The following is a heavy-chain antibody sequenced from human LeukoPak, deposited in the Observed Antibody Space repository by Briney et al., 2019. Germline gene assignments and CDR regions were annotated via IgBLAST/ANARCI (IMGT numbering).Heavy chain of an antibody. J-gene: IGHJ4*02. D-gene: IGHD3-3*01. CDR2: IYQSGST. V-gene: IGHV4-59*08. CDR3: ARRSGFWSGYYLFDY. Sequence: SETLSLTCTVSGGSISNYYWSWIRQPPGKGLEWIGYIYQSGSTDYNPSLKSRVTISVDTSKNQFSPKLSSVTAADTAVYYCARRSGFWSGYYLFDYWGQGTLVTVSS. CDR1: GGSISNYY.